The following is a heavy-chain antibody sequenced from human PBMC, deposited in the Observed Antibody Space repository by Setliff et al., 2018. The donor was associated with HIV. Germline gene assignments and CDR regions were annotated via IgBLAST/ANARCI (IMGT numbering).Heavy chain of an antibody. CDR2: IYDSGRT. J-gene: IGHJ4*02. V-gene: IGHV4-59*01. CDR1: GGSISSND. D-gene: IGHD3-3*01. Sequence: SETLSLTCTVSGGSISSNDWSWIRQPPGKGLELIGYIYDSGRTNYNPSLKSRVTISVDTSKNQLYLKLRSVTAADTAVYYCAGGSHASFWTGYGEMYFDHWGPGTLVTVSS. CDR3: AGGSHASFWTGYGEMYFDH.